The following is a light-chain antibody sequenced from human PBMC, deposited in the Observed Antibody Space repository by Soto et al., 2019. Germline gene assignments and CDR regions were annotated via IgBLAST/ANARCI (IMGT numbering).Light chain of an antibody. CDR2: KAS. CDR3: QHYNSYLEA. Sequence: DGQMTQSRSTLSRSIGDRVTITCRASQTISSWLAWYQQKPGKAPKLLIYKASTLKSGVPSRFSGSGSGTEFTLTISSLQPDDFATYYCQHYNSYLEAFGQRGKV. V-gene: IGKV1-5*03. J-gene: IGKJ1*01. CDR1: QTISSW.